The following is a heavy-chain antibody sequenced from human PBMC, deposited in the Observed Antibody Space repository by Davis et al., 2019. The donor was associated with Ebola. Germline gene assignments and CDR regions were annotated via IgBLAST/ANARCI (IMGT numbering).Heavy chain of an antibody. D-gene: IGHD3-10*01. V-gene: IGHV3-23*01. Sequence: PGGSLRLSCEATGFSFSNSDMNWVRQAPGKGLEYVSNINYNGDKTYYADSVKGRFTVSRDNGKNKLYLEMTTLRAEDTAVYYCIGGPNWELGYWGQGTLVTVS. CDR1: GFSFSNSD. CDR2: INYNGDKT. CDR3: IGGPNWELGY. J-gene: IGHJ4*02.